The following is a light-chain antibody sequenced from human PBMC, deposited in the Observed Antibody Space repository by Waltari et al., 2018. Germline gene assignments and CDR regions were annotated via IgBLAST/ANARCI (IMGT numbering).Light chain of an antibody. CDR2: GAS. Sequence: EIVLTQSPGTLSLSLGERAPLSCRASQSVSRTLAWYQQKPGQAPKLLIYGASIRATGIPDRFTGSGSGTDFSLTISSLEPEDFAIYFCQHYVRLPATFGQGTKVEIK. CDR1: QSVSRT. V-gene: IGKV3-20*01. CDR3: QHYVRLPAT. J-gene: IGKJ1*01.